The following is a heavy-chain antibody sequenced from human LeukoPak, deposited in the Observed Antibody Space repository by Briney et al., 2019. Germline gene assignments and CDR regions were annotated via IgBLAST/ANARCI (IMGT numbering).Heavy chain of an antibody. CDR1: GYTFTGYH. D-gene: IGHD3-22*01. CDR2: INPNSGGT. CDR3: ARAPSHYDSGGYRLIYFDY. Sequence: ASVKVSCKASGYTFTGYHMHWVRQAPGQGLEWMGWINPNSGGTNYAQKFPGRVTMTRDTSISTAYMELSRLRSDDTVVYYCARAPSHYDSGGYRLIYFDYWGQGTLVTVSS. V-gene: IGHV1-2*02. J-gene: IGHJ4*02.